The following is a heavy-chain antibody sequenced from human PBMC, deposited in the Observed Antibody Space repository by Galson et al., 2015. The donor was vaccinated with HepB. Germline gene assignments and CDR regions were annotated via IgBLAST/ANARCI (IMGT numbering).Heavy chain of an antibody. J-gene: IGHJ4*02. Sequence: LSFTCTVSGGSISSYYWSWIRQPPGKGLEWIGYMYYSGSTNHNPSLKSRVTISVDTSKNQFSLKLSSVTAADTAVYYCASAPYSSSWYVFDYWGQGTLVTVSS. CDR1: GGSISSYY. D-gene: IGHD6-13*01. CDR2: MYYSGST. CDR3: ASAPYSSSWYVFDY. V-gene: IGHV4-59*01.